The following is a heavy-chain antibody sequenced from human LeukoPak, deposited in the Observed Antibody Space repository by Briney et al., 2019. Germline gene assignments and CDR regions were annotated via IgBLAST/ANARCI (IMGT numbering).Heavy chain of an antibody. J-gene: IGHJ4*02. Sequence: GGSLRLSCAASGFTFSSYAMSWVRQAPGKGLEWVSAISGSGGSTYYADSVKGRFTISRDNSKNTLYLQMNSLRAEDTAVYYCAKGGGYSSGWSQKNYYFDYWGQGTLVTVSS. D-gene: IGHD6-19*01. CDR2: ISGSGGST. CDR3: AKGGGYSSGWSQKNYYFDY. CDR1: GFTFSSYA. V-gene: IGHV3-23*01.